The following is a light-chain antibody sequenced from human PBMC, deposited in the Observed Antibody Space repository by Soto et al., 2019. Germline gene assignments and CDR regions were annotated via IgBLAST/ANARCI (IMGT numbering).Light chain of an antibody. Sequence: DIQMTQSPSSLSASVGYRVTITCRASQSISSYLNWYQQKPGKAPKLLIYAESSLQSGVPSRFSGSGSGTDFTLTISSRQPEDFATYYCQQRYSTPRTFGQGTKVDIK. CDR1: QSISSY. V-gene: IGKV1-39*01. J-gene: IGKJ1*01. CDR2: AES. CDR3: QQRYSTPRT.